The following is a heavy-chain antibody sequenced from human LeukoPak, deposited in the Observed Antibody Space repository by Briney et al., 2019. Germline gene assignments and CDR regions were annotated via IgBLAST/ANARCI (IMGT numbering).Heavy chain of an antibody. V-gene: IGHV3-74*01. CDR1: GFTFSNSW. D-gene: IGHD6-19*01. CDR3: ARERGGRRAVAGLDAFDI. J-gene: IGHJ3*02. Sequence: PGGSLRLSCAASGFTFSNSWMHWVRQAPGKGLVWVSRINSDGKTTTYADSVKGRFTISRDNAENTLFLQMNSLYAEDTAVYYCARERGGRRAVAGLDAFDIWGQGTMVTVSS. CDR2: INSDGKTT.